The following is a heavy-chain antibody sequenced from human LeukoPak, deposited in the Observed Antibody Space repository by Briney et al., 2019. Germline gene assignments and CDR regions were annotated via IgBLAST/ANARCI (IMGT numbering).Heavy chain of an antibody. CDR2: IDYSGSI. CDR3: ARVGYCGGDCPASFDY. V-gene: IGHV4-59*12. J-gene: IGHJ4*02. Sequence: SETLSLTCTVSGDSISGYYWTWIRQPPGKGLEWIGDIDYSGSINYNPSLKSRITISVDTSRNQFSLKLNSVTAADTAVYYCARVGYCGGDCPASFDYWGQGTLVTVSS. D-gene: IGHD2-21*02. CDR1: GDSISGYY.